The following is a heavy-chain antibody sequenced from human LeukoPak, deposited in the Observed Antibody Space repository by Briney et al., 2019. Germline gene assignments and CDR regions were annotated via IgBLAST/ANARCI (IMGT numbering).Heavy chain of an antibody. D-gene: IGHD6-19*01. CDR2: IYYSGST. J-gene: IGHJ4*02. CDR1: GGSISSYY. CDR3: ARVGSSGWYEADY. Sequence: PSETLSLTRTVSGGSISSYYWSWIRQPPGKGLEWIGYIYYSGSTNYNPSLKSRVTISVDTSKNQFSLKLSSVTAADTAVYYCARVGSSGWYEADYWGQGTLVTVSS. V-gene: IGHV4-59*01.